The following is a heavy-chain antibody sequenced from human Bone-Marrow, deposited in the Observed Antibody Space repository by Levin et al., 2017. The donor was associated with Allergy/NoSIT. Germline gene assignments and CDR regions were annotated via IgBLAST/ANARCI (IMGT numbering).Heavy chain of an antibody. J-gene: IGHJ4*02. CDR3: AKDKGNSKWIDY. V-gene: IGHV3-43*01. CDR1: GFTFDDYT. D-gene: IGHD4-23*01. Sequence: GESLKISCAASGFTFDDYTMHWVRQAPGKGLEWVSLISWDGGSTYYADSVKGRFTISRDNSKNSLYLQMNSLRTEDTALYYCAKDKGNSKWIDYWGQGTLVTVSS. CDR2: ISWDGGST.